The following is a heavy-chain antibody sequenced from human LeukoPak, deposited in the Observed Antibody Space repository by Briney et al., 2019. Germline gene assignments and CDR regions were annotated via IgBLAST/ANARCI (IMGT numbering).Heavy chain of an antibody. CDR3: ARRIDAFDI. Sequence: TTSETLSLTCAVYGGSFSGYYWSWIRQPPGKGLEWIGEINHSGSTNYNPSLKSRVTISLDTSRTQFSLKLTSVTAADTAVYYCARRIDAFDIWAQGTMVTVSS. V-gene: IGHV4-34*01. CDR2: INHSGST. J-gene: IGHJ3*02. CDR1: GGSFSGYY.